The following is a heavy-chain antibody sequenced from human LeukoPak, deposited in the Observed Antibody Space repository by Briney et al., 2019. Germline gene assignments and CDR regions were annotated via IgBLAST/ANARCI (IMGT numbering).Heavy chain of an antibody. V-gene: IGHV4-39*01. CDR2: IYYSGST. CDR1: GGSISSSSYY. J-gene: IGHJ5*02. Sequence: SETLSLTCTVSGGSISSSSYYWGWIRQPPGKGLEWIGSIYYSGSTYYNPSLKSRVTISVDTSKNQFSLKLSSVTAADTAVYYCARQSWSWFDPWGQGTLVTVSS. D-gene: IGHD6-13*01. CDR3: ARQSWSWFDP.